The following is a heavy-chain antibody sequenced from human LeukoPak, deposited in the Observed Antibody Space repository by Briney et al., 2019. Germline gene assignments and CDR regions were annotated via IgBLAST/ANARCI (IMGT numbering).Heavy chain of an antibody. CDR3: ARGLEDHGDYVWYYYMDV. D-gene: IGHD4-17*01. J-gene: IGHJ6*03. V-gene: IGHV1-8*01. Sequence: ASVKVSCKASGYTFTSYDINWVRQATGQGLEWMGWMNPNSGNTGYAQKFQGRVTMTRNTSISTAYMELSSLRSEDTAVYYCARGLEDHGDYVWYYYMDVWGKGTTVTISS. CDR2: MNPNSGNT. CDR1: GYTFTSYD.